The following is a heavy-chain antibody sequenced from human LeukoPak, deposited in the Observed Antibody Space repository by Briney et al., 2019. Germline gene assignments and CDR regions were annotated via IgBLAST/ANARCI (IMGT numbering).Heavy chain of an antibody. D-gene: IGHD2-15*01. J-gene: IGHJ4*02. CDR3: VIRALAPCGGGMCHGIFDK. Sequence: GGSLRLSCAASGFTFNDYLMHWVRQVPGKGLVWVSHINEDAVRIFYADSVKGRFTLSRDNSQNPLYLQMNSQRDADTSGYYCVIRALAPCGGGMCHGIFDKWGQGILVTVS. V-gene: IGHV3-74*01. CDR2: INEDAVRI. CDR1: GFTFNDYL.